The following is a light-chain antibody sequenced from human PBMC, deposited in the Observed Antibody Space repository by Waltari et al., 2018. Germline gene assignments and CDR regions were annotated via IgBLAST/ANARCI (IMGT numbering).Light chain of an antibody. CDR3: QHFVTLPVT. CDR1: QSVSRT. J-gene: IGKJ1*01. Sequence: EIVWPHPHGPLSLSPGARAPPPCRASQSVSRTLAWYQQKPGQAPSLLIYGASIRATGIPDRFSGSGSGTDFSLTISRLEPEDFAVYYCQHFVTLPVTFGQGTKVEIK. CDR2: GAS. V-gene: IGKV3-20*01.